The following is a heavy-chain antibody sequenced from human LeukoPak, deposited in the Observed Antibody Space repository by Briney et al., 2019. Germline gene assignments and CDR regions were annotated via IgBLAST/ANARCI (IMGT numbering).Heavy chain of an antibody. CDR1: GGSISSSSYY. Sequence: SETLSLTCTVSGGSISSSSYYWGWIRQPPGKGLEWIGSIYYSGSTYYNPSLKSRVTISVDTSKNQFSLRLSSVTAADTAVYYCARGFFQNYYDRSGSYYGFDYWGQGTLVIVSP. V-gene: IGHV4-39*07. J-gene: IGHJ4*02. CDR3: ARGFFQNYYDRSGSYYGFDY. D-gene: IGHD3-22*01. CDR2: IYYSGST.